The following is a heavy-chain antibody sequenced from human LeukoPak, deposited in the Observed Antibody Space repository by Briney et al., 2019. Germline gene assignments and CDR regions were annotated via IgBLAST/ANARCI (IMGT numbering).Heavy chain of an antibody. D-gene: IGHD5-18*01. CDR3: AKDQIQLWIVDY. CDR1: GFTFSSYA. CDR2: ISGSGDST. J-gene: IGHJ4*02. Sequence: RGSLRLSCAASGFTFSSYAMSWVRQAPGKGPEWVSAISGSGDSTYYADSVKGRFTISRDNSKNTLYLQMNSLRAEDTAVYYCAKDQIQLWIVDYWGQGTLVTVSS. V-gene: IGHV3-23*01.